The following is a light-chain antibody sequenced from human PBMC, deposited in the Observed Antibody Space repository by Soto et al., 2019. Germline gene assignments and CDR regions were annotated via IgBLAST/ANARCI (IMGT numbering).Light chain of an antibody. J-gene: IGKJ1*01. Sequence: DIRMTQSPSSLSASVGDRVTITCRASQSVTTYLNWYQQKPGKAPKVLIYAASILRSGVPSRFSGSGSGTDFTLTISSLQPEDFATYDCQQSYSTPRTFGQGTKVEIK. V-gene: IGKV1-39*01. CDR2: AAS. CDR1: QSVTTY. CDR3: QQSYSTPRT.